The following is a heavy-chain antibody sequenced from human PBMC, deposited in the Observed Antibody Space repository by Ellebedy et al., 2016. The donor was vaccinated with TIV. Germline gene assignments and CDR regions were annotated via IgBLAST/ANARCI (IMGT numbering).Heavy chain of an antibody. CDR1: GFTFSSYA. CDR2: ISYDGSNK. J-gene: IGHJ4*02. D-gene: IGHD3-10*01. Sequence: GESLKISXAASGFTFSSYAMHWVRQAPGKGLGWVAVISYDGSNKYYADSVKGRFTISRDNSKNTLYLQMNSLRAEDTAVYYCARARAKINYYGSGFLDYWGQGTLVTVSS. V-gene: IGHV3-30-3*01. CDR3: ARARAKINYYGSGFLDY.